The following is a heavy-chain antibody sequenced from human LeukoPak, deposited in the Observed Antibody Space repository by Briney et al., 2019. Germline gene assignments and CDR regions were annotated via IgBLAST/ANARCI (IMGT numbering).Heavy chain of an antibody. Sequence: ASVKVSCKASGYTFTGYYMHWVRQAPGQGLEWMGWINPNSGGTNYAQKFQGRVTMTRDTSISTAYMELSRLRAEDTAVYYCAKDILRWSFDYWGQGSLVTVAS. CDR3: AKDILRWSFDY. D-gene: IGHD4-23*01. J-gene: IGHJ4*02. V-gene: IGHV1-2*02. CDR2: INPNSGGT. CDR1: GYTFTGYY.